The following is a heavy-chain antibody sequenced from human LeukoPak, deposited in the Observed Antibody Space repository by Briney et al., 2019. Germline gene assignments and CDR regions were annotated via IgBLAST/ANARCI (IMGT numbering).Heavy chain of an antibody. Sequence: PGGSLRLSCAASGFTFSSYGMHRVRQAPGKGLEWVAVISYDGSNKYYADSVKGRFTISRDNSKNTLYLQMNSLRAEDTAVYYCAKEQQFDYWGQGTLVTVSS. CDR3: AKEQQFDY. J-gene: IGHJ4*02. V-gene: IGHV3-30*18. CDR2: ISYDGSNK. CDR1: GFTFSSYG. D-gene: IGHD1-1*01.